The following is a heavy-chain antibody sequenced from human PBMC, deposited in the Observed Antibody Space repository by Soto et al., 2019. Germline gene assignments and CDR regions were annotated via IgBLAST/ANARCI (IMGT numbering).Heavy chain of an antibody. J-gene: IGHJ6*02. CDR2: ISYDGSNT. D-gene: IGHD3-22*01. V-gene: IGHV3-30-3*01. CDR3: ARGGHYYDSSGYYSNYGMDV. CDR1: GFTFSSYA. Sequence: QVQLVESGGGVVQPGRSLRLSCAASGFTFSSYAMHWVRQAPGKGLEWVAVISYDGSNTYYADSVKGRFTISRDNSKNTLYLQMHSLRAEDTAVYYCARGGHYYDSSGYYSNYGMDVWGQGTTVTVSS.